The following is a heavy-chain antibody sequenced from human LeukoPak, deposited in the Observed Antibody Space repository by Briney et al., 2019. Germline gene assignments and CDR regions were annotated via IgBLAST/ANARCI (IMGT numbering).Heavy chain of an antibody. D-gene: IGHD2-15*01. V-gene: IGHV1-2*02. Sequence: ASVKVSCKASGYTFTGNNIHWVRQAPGQGLECMVWIHVKNGDTNYEQNFRGRVTMTMDTSTSTAYMELSGLRSDDTAVYYCARASNTLYGGQFFDSWGQGTLVAVSS. CDR1: GYTFTGNN. J-gene: IGHJ4*02. CDR2: IHVKNGDT. CDR3: ARASNTLYGGQFFDS.